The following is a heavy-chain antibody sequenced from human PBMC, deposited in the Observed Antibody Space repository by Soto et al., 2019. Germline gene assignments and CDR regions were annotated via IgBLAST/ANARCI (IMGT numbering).Heavy chain of an antibody. Sequence: QVQLVESGGGVVQXGRSLRLSCAASGFTFSSYGMHWVRQAPGKGLEWVAVISCDGSNKYYADSVKGRFTISRDNSKNXXYLLMNSLRAEDTAVYYCTKELGVEMATKKPHGEYWGQGTLVTASS. CDR2: ISCDGSNK. CDR3: TKELGVEMATKKPHGEY. J-gene: IGHJ4*02. V-gene: IGHV3-30*18. CDR1: GFTFSSYG. D-gene: IGHD5-12*01.